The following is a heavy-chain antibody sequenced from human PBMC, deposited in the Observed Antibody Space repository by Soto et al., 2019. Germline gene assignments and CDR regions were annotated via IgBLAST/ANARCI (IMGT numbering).Heavy chain of an antibody. D-gene: IGHD6-19*01. Sequence: QVQLQQWGAGLLKPSETLSLTCAVYGGSFSGYYWSWIRQPPGKGLEWIGEINHSGSTNYNPSLKSRVTISLDTSKNQFSLKLSSVTAADTAVYYCARGRREVAGHFDYWGQGTLVTVSS. CDR1: GGSFSGYY. CDR2: INHSGST. J-gene: IGHJ4*02. V-gene: IGHV4-34*01. CDR3: ARGRREVAGHFDY.